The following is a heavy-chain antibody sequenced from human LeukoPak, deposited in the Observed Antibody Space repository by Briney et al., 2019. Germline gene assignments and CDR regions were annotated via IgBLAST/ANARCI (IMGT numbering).Heavy chain of an antibody. V-gene: IGHV3-23*01. Sequence: GGSLRLSCAASGFTFSSYAMSWVRQAPGKGLEWVSAISGSGGSTYYADSVKGRFTISRDNSKNTLYLQMNSLRAEDTAVYYRAKDRMTTVIPEYFQHWGQGTLVTVSS. CDR2: ISGSGGST. CDR1: GFTFSSYA. J-gene: IGHJ1*01. D-gene: IGHD4-11*01. CDR3: AKDRMTTVIPEYFQH.